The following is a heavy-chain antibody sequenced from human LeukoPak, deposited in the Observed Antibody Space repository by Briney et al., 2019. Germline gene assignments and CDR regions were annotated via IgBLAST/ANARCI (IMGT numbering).Heavy chain of an antibody. J-gene: IGHJ4*02. V-gene: IGHV3-21*01. CDR2: ISSSSSYI. Sequence: GGSLRLSCAASGFTFSSYSMNWVRQAPGKGLECVSSISSSSSYIYYADSVKGRFTISRDNAKNSLYLQMNSLRAEDTAVYYCASLNPPIDYWGQGTLVTVSS. CDR3: ASLNPPIDY. CDR1: GFTFSSYS.